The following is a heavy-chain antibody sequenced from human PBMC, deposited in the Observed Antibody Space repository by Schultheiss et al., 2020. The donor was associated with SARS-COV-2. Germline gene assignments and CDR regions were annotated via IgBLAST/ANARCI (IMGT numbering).Heavy chain of an antibody. Sequence: GGSLRLSCAASGFTFSNYAMNWVRQAPGKGLEWVSAISGSGGNTHYADSVKGRFTISRDNSKNTLHLQMNSLRPEDTAMYYCAKVATDYYFYYMDVWGKGTTVTVSS. CDR2: ISGSGGNT. CDR3: AKVATDYYFYYMDV. V-gene: IGHV3-23*01. D-gene: IGHD1-1*01. CDR1: GFTFSNYA. J-gene: IGHJ6*03.